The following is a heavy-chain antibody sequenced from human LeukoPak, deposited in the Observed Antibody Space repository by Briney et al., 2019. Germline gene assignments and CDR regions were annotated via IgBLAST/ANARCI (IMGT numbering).Heavy chain of an antibody. CDR1: GGSFSGYY. CDR3: ARRGFWVRGKGWFDY. CDR2: INHSGST. V-gene: IGHV4-34*01. J-gene: IGHJ4*02. D-gene: IGHD3-10*01. Sequence: SETLSLTCAVYGGSFSGYYWSWIRQPLGKGLEWIGEINHSGSTNYNPSLKSRVTISVDTSKNQFSLKLSSVTAADTAVYYCARRGFWVRGKGWFDYWGQGTLVTVSS.